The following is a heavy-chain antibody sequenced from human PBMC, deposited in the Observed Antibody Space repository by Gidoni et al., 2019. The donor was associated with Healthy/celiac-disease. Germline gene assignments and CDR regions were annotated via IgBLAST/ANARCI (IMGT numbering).Heavy chain of an antibody. D-gene: IGHD3-10*01. J-gene: IGHJ3*02. CDR2: ISWNSGSI. CDR3: AKDRSRGVKDAFDI. CDR1: GFTFDDYA. Sequence: EVHLVESGGGLVQPCRSLRLSCAASGFTFDDYAMHWVRQAPGKGLEWVSGISWNSGSIGYADSVKGRFTISRDNAKNSLYLQMNSLRAEDTALYYCAKDRSRGVKDAFDIWGQGTMVTVSS. V-gene: IGHV3-9*01.